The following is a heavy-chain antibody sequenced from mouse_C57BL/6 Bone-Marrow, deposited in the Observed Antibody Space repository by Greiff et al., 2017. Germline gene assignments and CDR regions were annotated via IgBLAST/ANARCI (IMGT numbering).Heavy chain of an antibody. V-gene: IGHV1-47*01. CDR2: FHPYNDDT. J-gene: IGHJ2*01. CDR3: ARGGNDGGYYFDY. Sequence: VQLQQSGPELVKPGASVKMSCKAPGYTFTTYPLEWMKQNHGQSLEWIGNFHPYNDDTNYNETFKGKATLTVEKSSSTVYFELSRLKSDDAAVYYSARGGNDGGYYFDYWGQGTTLTVSS. D-gene: IGHD1-1*02. CDR1: GYTFTTYP.